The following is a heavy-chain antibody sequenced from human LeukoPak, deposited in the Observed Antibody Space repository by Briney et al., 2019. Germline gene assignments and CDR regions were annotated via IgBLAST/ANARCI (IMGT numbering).Heavy chain of an antibody. CDR1: GGTFSSYA. D-gene: IGHD3-22*01. V-gene: IGHV1-69*06. CDR3: ARGSDSSGYFYFDY. J-gene: IGHJ4*02. CDR2: IIPIFGTA. Sequence: GASVKVSCKASGGTFSSYAISWVRQAPGQGLEWMGGIIPIFGTANYAQKFQGRVTITADKSTSTAYMELSSLRSEDTAVYYCARGSDSSGYFYFDYWGQGTLVTVSS.